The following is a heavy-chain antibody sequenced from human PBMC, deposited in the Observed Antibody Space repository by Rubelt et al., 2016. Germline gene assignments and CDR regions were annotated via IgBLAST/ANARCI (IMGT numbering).Heavy chain of an antibody. Sequence: QLQLQESGPGLVKPSETLSLTCTVSGRSISSNYYWGWIRQTPGKGLEWIGSIPNGGNTYYNPSLKSRITMSVDTSKNQFSRNLGSVSAADTAGYYCARVGGLAVAGTSNWHDPWGQGTLVTVSS. CDR2: IPNGGNT. V-gene: IGHV4-38-2*02. CDR1: GRSISSNYY. J-gene: IGHJ5*02. D-gene: IGHD6-19*01. CDR3: ARVGGLAVAGTSNWHDP.